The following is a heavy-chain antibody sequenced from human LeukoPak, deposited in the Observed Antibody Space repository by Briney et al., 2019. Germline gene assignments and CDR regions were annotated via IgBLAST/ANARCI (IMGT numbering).Heavy chain of an antibody. CDR2: ISHSGAT. CDR3: ARGSPKHDS. V-gene: IGHV4-34*01. CDR1: GGSFSGYN. J-gene: IGHJ5*01. Sequence: SETLSLTCAVYGGSFSGYNWNWIRQPPGKGLEWIGEISHSGATNCNPAPKSRVTMSVDTSKNQFSLKLISVTAADTAVYYCARGSPKHDSWGQGTLVIVSS.